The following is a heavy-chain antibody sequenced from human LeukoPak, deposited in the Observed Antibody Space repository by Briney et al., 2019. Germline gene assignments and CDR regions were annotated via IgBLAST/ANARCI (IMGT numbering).Heavy chain of an antibody. D-gene: IGHD2-15*01. J-gene: IGHJ4*02. CDR1: GDSVSSNSVA. CDR3: ARVPLYCSGGSCSSAGWYFDY. Sequence: SQTLSLTSAISGDSVSSNSVAWNWIRQSPARGLEWLGRTYYRSKWYNDYAVSVRSRISINPDTSKNQFSLQLNSVTPEDTAAYYCARVPLYCSGGSCSSAGWYFDYWGQGTLVTVSS. CDR2: TYYRSKWYN. V-gene: IGHV6-1*01.